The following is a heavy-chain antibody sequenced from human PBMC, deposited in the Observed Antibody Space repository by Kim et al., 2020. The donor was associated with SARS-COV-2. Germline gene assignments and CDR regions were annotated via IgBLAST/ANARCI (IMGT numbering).Heavy chain of an antibody. CDR2: IDYSGTT. Sequence: SETLSLTCTVSGGSISSGRSFWGWIRQPPGKGLEWIGSIDYSGTTYYNTSLKSRVTISVDTSKNQFSLKLSSVTAADTAVYYCARSGETFGVDIWTLDYWVQGTLVTVSS. D-gene: IGHD3-3*01. CDR3: ARSGETFGVDIWTLDY. V-gene: IGHV4-39*01. J-gene: IGHJ4*02. CDR1: GGSISSGRSF.